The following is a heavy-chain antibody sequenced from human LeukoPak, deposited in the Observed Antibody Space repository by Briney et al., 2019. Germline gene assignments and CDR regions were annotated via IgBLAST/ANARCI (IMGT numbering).Heavy chain of an antibody. CDR2: ISYDGNIK. Sequence: PGRSRRLSCAASGFTFSSYGMHWVRQAPGKGLEWVAVISYDGNIKYYADSVKGRFSISRDNSKNTLDLQMNSLRAEDTAVYYCAKEILTGYYSDYWGQGTLVTVSS. J-gene: IGHJ4*02. CDR3: AKEILTGYYSDY. V-gene: IGHV3-30*18. D-gene: IGHD3-9*01. CDR1: GFTFSSYG.